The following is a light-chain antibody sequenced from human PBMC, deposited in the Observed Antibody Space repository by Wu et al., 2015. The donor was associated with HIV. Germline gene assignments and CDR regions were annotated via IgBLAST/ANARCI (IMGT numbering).Light chain of an antibody. CDR3: QQRTNWPPT. CDR2: DAS. Sequence: EIVLTQSPATLSLSPGERATLSCRASHSISNYLAWYQQKPGQAPRLLIYDASNRATDIPARFSGSGSGTDFTLTISSLEPEDFAVYYCQQRTNWPPTFGPGTKVGYQT. V-gene: IGKV3-11*01. J-gene: IGKJ3*01. CDR1: HSISNY.